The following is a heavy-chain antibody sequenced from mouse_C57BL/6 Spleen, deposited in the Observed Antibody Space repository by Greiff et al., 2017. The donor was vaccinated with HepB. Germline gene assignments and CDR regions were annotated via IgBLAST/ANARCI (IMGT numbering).Heavy chain of an antibody. J-gene: IGHJ2*01. CDR2: ISYSGST. CDR3: ARTARIKY. Sequence: EVQLQQSGPGLVKPSQSLSLTCTVPGYSITSGYGWNWIRQFPGNKLEWMGYISYSGSTNYNPSLKSRISIARDTSKNQFFLQLNSVTTEDTATYYCARTARIKYWGQGTTLTVSS. V-gene: IGHV3-2*02. D-gene: IGHD1-2*01. CDR1: GYSITSGYG.